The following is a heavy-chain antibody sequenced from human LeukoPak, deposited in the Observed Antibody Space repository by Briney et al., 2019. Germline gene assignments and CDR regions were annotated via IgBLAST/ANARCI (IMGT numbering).Heavy chain of an antibody. CDR1: GGSINTYY. Sequence: SETLSLTCNVSGGSINTYYWSWIRQPAGKGLEWIGRIYSSGRSTYNPSLKSRVTMSAETSKNQLTLKMKSVTAADTAVYYCASARGYSYGPFDPWGQGTLVTVSS. CDR2: IYSSGRS. D-gene: IGHD5-18*01. V-gene: IGHV4-4*07. J-gene: IGHJ5*02. CDR3: ASARGYSYGPFDP.